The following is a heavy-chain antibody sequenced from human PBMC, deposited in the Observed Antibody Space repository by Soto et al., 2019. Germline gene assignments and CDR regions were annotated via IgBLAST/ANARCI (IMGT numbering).Heavy chain of an antibody. CDR3: ARDNILTGYYLDYYYGMDV. CDR2: IWYDGSNK. J-gene: IGHJ6*02. CDR1: GFTFSSYG. V-gene: IGHV3-33*01. Sequence: PVGSLRLSCAASGFTFSSYGMHWVRQAPDKGLEWVAVIWYDGSNKYYADSVKGRFTISRDNSKNTLYLQMNSLRAEDTAVYYCARDNILTGYYLDYYYGMDVWGQGTTVTVSS. D-gene: IGHD3-9*01.